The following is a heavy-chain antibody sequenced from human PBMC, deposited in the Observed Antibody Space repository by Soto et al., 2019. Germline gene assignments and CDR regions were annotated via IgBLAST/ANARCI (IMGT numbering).Heavy chain of an antibody. D-gene: IGHD2-8*01. CDR2: IYHSGTT. V-gene: IGHV4-38-2*01. CDR3: VIIVRESPRFYSCLDS. Sequence: SETLSLTCLVSAYSLSRYFYWGWIRQPPGKGLEWIGSIYHSGTTYSDPSLKSRLTISVDTSKNQFSLMLTSVTAPDTAVYLCVIIVRESPRFYSCLDSCGQGSLVTVS. CDR1: AYSLSRYFY. J-gene: IGHJ1*01.